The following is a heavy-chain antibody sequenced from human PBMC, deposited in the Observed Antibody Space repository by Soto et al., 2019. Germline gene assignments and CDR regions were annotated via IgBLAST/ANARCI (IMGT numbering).Heavy chain of an antibody. CDR1: GGTFGNTA. CDR3: ARDGDPGYSFWSGPLGGGRFDP. Sequence: QVQLVQSGAAVKEPGSSVDVSCKTSGGTFGNTAVTWVRQVPGQGLEWIGGIVPLFGTANYAQKFRGRVMITADESTSTAYMDLSSLRSDETAIYYCARDGDPGYSFWSGPLGGGRFDPWGQGTLVTVSS. J-gene: IGHJ5*02. CDR2: IVPLFGTA. V-gene: IGHV1-69*12. D-gene: IGHD3-3*01.